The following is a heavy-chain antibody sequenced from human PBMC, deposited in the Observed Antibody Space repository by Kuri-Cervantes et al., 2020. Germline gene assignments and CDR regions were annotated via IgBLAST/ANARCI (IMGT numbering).Heavy chain of an antibody. Sequence: SETLSLTCAVSGFSISSGYYWGWIRQAPGKGLEWIGSIYHSGSTYFNPPLKSRVAISVDKSKNQFSLKLSSVTAADTAVYYCAREGVVAAAAYGGPYWYFDLWGRGTLVTVSS. CDR3: AREGVVAAAAYGGPYWYFDL. D-gene: IGHD4-23*01. CDR2: IYHSGST. CDR1: GFSISSGYY. V-gene: IGHV4-38-2*02. J-gene: IGHJ2*01.